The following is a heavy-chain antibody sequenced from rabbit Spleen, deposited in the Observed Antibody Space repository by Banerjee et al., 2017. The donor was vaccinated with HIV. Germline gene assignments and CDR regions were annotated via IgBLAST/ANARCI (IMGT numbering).Heavy chain of an antibody. CDR3: ARDVVGVIGWNFYL. V-gene: IGHV1S45*01. Sequence: QEQLEESGGGLVQPEGSLTLTCKASGFSFSDRDEMCWVRQAPGMGLQWNACINASTGKPFYATWASGLFTISRTSTTTVTLRMTSLTAADRATYFCARDVVGVIGWNFYLWGPGTLVTVS. CDR1: GFSFSDRDE. D-gene: IGHD1-1*01. J-gene: IGHJ4*01. CDR2: INASTGKP.